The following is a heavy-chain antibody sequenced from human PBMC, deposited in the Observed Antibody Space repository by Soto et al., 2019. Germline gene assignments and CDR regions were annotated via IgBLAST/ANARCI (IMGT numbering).Heavy chain of an antibody. D-gene: IGHD6-19*01. J-gene: IGHJ6*02. CDR3: ARLQTQQWFYYGMDV. V-gene: IGHV3-7*02. Sequence: EVQLVESGGGLVQPGGSLRLSCAASGSTFSRYWMSWVRQAPGKGLEWVASIKQDGSEKYSVDSVKGRFTISRDNAKNSLFLQMNSLRVEDTAVYYCARLQTQQWFYYGMDVWGQGTTVTVSS. CDR2: IKQDGSEK. CDR1: GSTFSRYW.